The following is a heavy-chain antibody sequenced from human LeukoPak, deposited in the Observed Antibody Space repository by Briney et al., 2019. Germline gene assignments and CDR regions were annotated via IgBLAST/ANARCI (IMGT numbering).Heavy chain of an antibody. CDR2: VYYSGSP. CDR3: ASYDSSGYNWFDP. J-gene: IGHJ5*02. V-gene: IGHV4-4*02. Sequence: PSGTLSLTCAVPGGSITIGTWWTWVRQPPGQGLEWIGEVYYSGSPNYNSSLKSRVTISLDKTKNQFLLNLTSVTAADTAVYYCASYDSSGYNWFDPWGQGTLVTVSS. CDR1: GGSITIGTW. D-gene: IGHD3-22*01.